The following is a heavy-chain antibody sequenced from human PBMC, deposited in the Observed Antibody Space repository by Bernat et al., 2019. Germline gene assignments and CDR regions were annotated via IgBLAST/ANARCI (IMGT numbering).Heavy chain of an antibody. CDR2: IWYDGSNK. V-gene: IGHV3-33*01. D-gene: IGHD5-12*01. CDR3: ARGYSGYDLIRNFDY. CDR1: GFTFSSYG. J-gene: IGHJ4*02. Sequence: QVQLVESGGGVVQPGRSLRLSCAASGFTFSSYGMHWVRQAPGKGLEGVAVIWYDGSNKYYADSVKGRFTISRDNSKNTLYLQMNSLRAEDTAVYYCARGYSGYDLIRNFDYWGQGTLVTVSS.